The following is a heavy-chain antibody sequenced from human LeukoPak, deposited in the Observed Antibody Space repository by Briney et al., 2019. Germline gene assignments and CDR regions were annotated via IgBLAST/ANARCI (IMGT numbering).Heavy chain of an antibody. V-gene: IGHV1-2*02. CDR1: GYTFTGYY. CDR3: ARGGRSNWNDVHYYYMDV. J-gene: IGHJ6*03. CDR2: INPNSGGT. D-gene: IGHD1-1*01. Sequence: ASVKVSCKASGYTFTGYYMHWVRQAPGQGLEWMGWINPNSGGTNYAQKFQGRVTMTRDTSIGTAYMELSRLRSDDTAVYYCARGGRSNWNDVHYYYMDVWGKGTTVTISS.